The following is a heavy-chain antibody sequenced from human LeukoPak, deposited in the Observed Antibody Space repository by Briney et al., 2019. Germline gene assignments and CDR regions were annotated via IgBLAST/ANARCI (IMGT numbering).Heavy chain of an antibody. J-gene: IGHJ4*02. CDR3: ARLGARRPWYFDY. D-gene: IGHD1-26*01. CDR2: TSYSGST. CDR1: GGSISSHF. Sequence: PSETLSLTCTVSGGSISSHFWTWIRQPPGKGLEWIGYTSYSGSTNYNPSLKSRVTISVDTSKNHFSLRLSSVTAADTAVYYCARLGARRPWYFDYWGQGTLVTVSS. V-gene: IGHV4-59*08.